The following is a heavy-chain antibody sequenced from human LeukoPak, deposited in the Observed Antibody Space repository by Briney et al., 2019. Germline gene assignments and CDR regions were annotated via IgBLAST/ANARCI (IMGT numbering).Heavy chain of an antibody. CDR2: IGDDVVST. V-gene: IGHV3-23*01. J-gene: IGHJ4*02. Sequence: PGGSLRLSCAASRLTFSSHAMSWVRQAPGKGLEWVSAIGDDVVSTYYAESVKGRFTISRDNSKNTLYLQMNSLRAEDTATYYCARDSPLLTVWGQGTLVTVSS. CDR3: ARDSPLLTV. CDR1: RLTFSSHA. D-gene: IGHD3-9*01.